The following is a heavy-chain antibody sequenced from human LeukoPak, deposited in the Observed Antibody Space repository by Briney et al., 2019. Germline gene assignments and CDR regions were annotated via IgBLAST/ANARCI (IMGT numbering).Heavy chain of an antibody. D-gene: IGHD2-15*01. CDR2: SSSSGSGT. J-gene: IGHJ3*02. V-gene: IGHV3-48*03. Sequence: GGSLIFSCAASGCILSSYEMNWVRQAPGKGLEWVSYSSSSGSGTYYADSEKGRFTISRENARNSLYLQMNSLRDEDTTVYYCARVRSCSGGRCPDAFDIWDQGTMVTISS. CDR1: GCILSSYE. CDR3: ARVRSCSGGRCPDAFDI.